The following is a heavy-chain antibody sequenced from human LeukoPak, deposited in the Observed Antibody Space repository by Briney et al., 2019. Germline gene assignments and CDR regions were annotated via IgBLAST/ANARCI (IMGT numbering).Heavy chain of an antibody. Sequence: ASVKVSCKASGYTFTSYYMHWVRQAPGQGLEWMGIINPSGGSTSYAQKFQGRVTLTRNTSISTAYMELSSLRSEDTAVYFCARGLGWLYYYYYMDVWGKGTTVTVSS. CDR2: INPSGGST. J-gene: IGHJ6*03. V-gene: IGHV1-46*01. D-gene: IGHD5-12*01. CDR1: GYTFTSYY. CDR3: ARGLGWLYYYYYMDV.